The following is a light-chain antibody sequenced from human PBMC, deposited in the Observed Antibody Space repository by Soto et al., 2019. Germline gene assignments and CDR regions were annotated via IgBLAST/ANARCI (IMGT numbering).Light chain of an antibody. CDR1: NSNIGAGYD. CDR2: VNR. Sequence: QSVLTQPPSVSGAPGQRVTISCTGSNSNIGAGYDVHWYQQLPGTAPKLLIYVNRNRPSGVPDRFSGSKSGTSASMAITGLQAEDAADYYCQSYDSSLSGVFGGGTKLTVL. CDR3: QSYDSSLSGV. V-gene: IGLV1-40*01. J-gene: IGLJ3*02.